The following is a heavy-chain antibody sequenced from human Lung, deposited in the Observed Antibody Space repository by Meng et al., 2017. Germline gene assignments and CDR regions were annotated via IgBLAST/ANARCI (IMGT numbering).Heavy chain of an antibody. Sequence: AEMKGPGVSMQVSQKASGYTFPDYWLHWVRWAPGQGLAWMVRINPKSGDTNLVHRVVGRGTMAGDTFTSTAYTELRALRSDDAAMYYWARDEDISATGKLVGDYWGQGTLVTVSS. CDR3: ARDEDISATGKLVGDY. J-gene: IGHJ4*02. V-gene: IGHV1-2*06. CDR1: GYTFPDYW. D-gene: IGHD6-13*01. CDR2: INPKSGDT.